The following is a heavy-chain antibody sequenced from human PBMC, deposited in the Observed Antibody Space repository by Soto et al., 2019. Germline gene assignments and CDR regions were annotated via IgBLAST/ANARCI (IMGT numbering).Heavy chain of an antibody. CDR2: IYYGGST. J-gene: IGHJ4*02. V-gene: IGHV4-39*01. CDR3: ARALVSGATYYFDY. CDR1: GGSISSSSYY. D-gene: IGHD5-12*01. Sequence: QLQLQESGPGLVKPSETLSLTCTVSGGSISSSSYYWGWIRQPPGKGLEWIGSIYYGGSTYYNPSLKSRVTISVDTSKNQFSLKLSSVTAADTAVYYCARALVSGATYYFDYWGQGTLVTVSS.